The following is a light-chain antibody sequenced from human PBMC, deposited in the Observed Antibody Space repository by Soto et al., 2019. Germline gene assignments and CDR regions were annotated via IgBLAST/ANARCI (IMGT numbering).Light chain of an antibody. CDR1: SSDVGGYNY. CDR3: SSYTSSSTVV. J-gene: IGLJ2*01. CDR2: DVS. V-gene: IGLV2-14*01. Sequence: QFALTQAASASGSPGQSITISCTGTSSDVGGYNYVSWYQQHPGKAPKLMIYDVSNRPSGVSNRFSGSKSGNTASLTISGLQAEDEADYYCSSYTSSSTVVFGGGTKLTVL.